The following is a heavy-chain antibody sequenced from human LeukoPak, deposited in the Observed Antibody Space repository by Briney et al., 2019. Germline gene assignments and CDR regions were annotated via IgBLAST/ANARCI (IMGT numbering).Heavy chain of an antibody. CDR3: ARVNSSGWGDY. CDR1: GGSISSSSYY. CDR2: IYYSGST. Sequence: PSETLSLTCTVSGGSISSSSYYWGWIRQPPGKGLEWIGSIYYSGSTYYNPSLKSRVTISVDTSKNQFSLKLSSVTAADTAVYYCARVNSSGWGDYWGQGTLVTVSS. V-gene: IGHV4-39*01. D-gene: IGHD6-19*01. J-gene: IGHJ4*02.